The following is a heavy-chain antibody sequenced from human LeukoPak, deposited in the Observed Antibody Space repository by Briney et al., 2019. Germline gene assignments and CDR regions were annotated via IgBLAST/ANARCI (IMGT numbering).Heavy chain of an antibody. Sequence: GGSLRLSCAASGFTFSSYWMSWVRQAPGKGLEWVSSISSSSSYIYYADSVKGRFTISRDNSKNTLYLQMNSLRAEDTAVYYCAKVSKDYYYYMDVWGKGTTVTVSS. J-gene: IGHJ6*03. V-gene: IGHV3-21*04. CDR3: AKVSKDYYYYMDV. D-gene: IGHD4-11*01. CDR2: ISSSSSYI. CDR1: GFTFSSYW.